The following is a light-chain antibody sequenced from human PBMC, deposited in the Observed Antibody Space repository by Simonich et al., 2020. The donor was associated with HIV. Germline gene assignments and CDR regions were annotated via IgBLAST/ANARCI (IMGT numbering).Light chain of an antibody. J-gene: IGLJ3*02. CDR1: KLGDKY. CDR2: QDS. CDR3: QAWDSSFWV. V-gene: IGLV3-1*01. Sequence: SYELTQPPSVSVSTGQTASITCSGDKLGDKYACWYQQKPGQSPVLVIYQDSKRPSGIPERFSGSNSGNTATLTIRGTQAMDEADYYCQAWDSSFWVFGGGTKLTVL.